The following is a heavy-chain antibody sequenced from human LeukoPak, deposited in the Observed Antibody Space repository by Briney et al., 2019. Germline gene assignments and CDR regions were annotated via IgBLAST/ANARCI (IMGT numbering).Heavy chain of an antibody. CDR2: ISSSGSTI. J-gene: IGHJ6*02. Sequence: GGSLRLSCAASGFTFSDYYMSWIRQAPGKGLEWVSYISSSGSTIYYADSVKGRFTISRDNSKNTLYLQMNSLRAEDTAVYYCAKAMGIAAAGKYYYYGMDVWGQGTTVTVSS. CDR1: GFTFSDYY. D-gene: IGHD6-13*01. V-gene: IGHV3-11*04. CDR3: AKAMGIAAAGKYYYYGMDV.